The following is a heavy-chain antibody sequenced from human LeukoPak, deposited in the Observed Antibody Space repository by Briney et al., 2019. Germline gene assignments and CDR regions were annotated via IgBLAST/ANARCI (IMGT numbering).Heavy chain of an antibody. Sequence: PGRSLRLSCAASGFTFDDYAMHWVRQAPGKGLEWVSDISWNSGSIGYADSVKGRFTISRDNSKNTLYLQMSSLRGEDTAVYYCARDPNGDYIGAFDFWGQGTMVTVSS. J-gene: IGHJ3*01. D-gene: IGHD4-17*01. CDR2: ISWNSGSI. V-gene: IGHV3-9*01. CDR1: GFTFDDYA. CDR3: ARDPNGDYIGAFDF.